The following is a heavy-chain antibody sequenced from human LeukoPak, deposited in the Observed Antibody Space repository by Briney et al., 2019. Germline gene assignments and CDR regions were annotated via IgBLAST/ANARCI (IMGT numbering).Heavy chain of an antibody. Sequence: ASVKVSCKASGYTFTGYYMHWVRQAPGQGLEWMGRINPNSGGTNYAQKFQGRVTMTRDTSISTAYMELSSLRSEDTAVYYCARVHKRGYSYGLDFDYWGQGTLVTVSS. D-gene: IGHD5-18*01. CDR1: GYTFTGYY. CDR3: ARVHKRGYSYGLDFDY. J-gene: IGHJ4*02. CDR2: INPNSGGT. V-gene: IGHV1-2*06.